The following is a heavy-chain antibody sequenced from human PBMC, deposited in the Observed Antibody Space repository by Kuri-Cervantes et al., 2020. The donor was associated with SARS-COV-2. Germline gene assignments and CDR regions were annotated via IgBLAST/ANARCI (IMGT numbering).Heavy chain of an antibody. CDR3: ARDMYYDFWSGHSTTDYYYGMDV. Sequence: GGSLRLSCAASGFTFSSYSMNWVRQAPGKGLEWVSSISSSSSYIYYADSVKGRFTISRDNAKNSLYLQMNSLRAEDTAVYYCARDMYYDFWSGHSTTDYYYGMDVWGQGTTVTVSS. D-gene: IGHD3-3*01. CDR2: ISSSSSYI. CDR1: GFTFSSYS. V-gene: IGHV3-21*01. J-gene: IGHJ6*02.